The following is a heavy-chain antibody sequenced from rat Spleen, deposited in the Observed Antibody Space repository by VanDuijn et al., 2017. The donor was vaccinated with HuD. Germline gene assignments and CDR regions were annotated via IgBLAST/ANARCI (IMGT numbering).Heavy chain of an antibody. Sequence: EVQLVESGGGLLQPGGSLNLSCTASGFTFSNYDMAWVRQAPTKGLEWVASISIGGGNTYYRDSVKGRFTISRDSAESTLYLQMDSLRSEDTATYYCARRHYGYTDYFDSWGQGVMVTVSS. CDR3: ARRHYGYTDYFDS. CDR1: GFTFSNYD. V-gene: IGHV5S23*01. J-gene: IGHJ2*01. D-gene: IGHD1-9*01. CDR2: ISIGGGNT.